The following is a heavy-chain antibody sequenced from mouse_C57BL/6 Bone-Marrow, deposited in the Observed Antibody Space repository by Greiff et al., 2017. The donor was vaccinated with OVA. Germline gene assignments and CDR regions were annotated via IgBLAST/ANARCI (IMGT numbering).Heavy chain of an antibody. CDR3: ARDNWDWYFDV. J-gene: IGHJ1*03. D-gene: IGHD4-1*01. CDR2: SRNKANDYTT. CDR1: GFTFSDFY. V-gene: IGHV7-1*01. Sequence: VQLMESGGGLVQSGRSLRLSCATSGFTFSDFYMEWVRQAPGKGLEWIAASRNKANDYTTEYSASVKGRFIVSSDTSQSILYLPKNALRAEDTASDYCARDNWDWYFDVWGTGTTVTVSS.